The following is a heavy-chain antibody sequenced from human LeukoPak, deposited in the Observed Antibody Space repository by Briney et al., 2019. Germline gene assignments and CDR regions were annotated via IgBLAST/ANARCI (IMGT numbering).Heavy chain of an antibody. CDR1: GGSISSGSYY. Sequence: SETLSLTCTVSGGSISSGSYYWSWIRQPAGKGLEWIGRIYTSGSTNYNPSLKSRVTISVDTSKNQFSLKLSSVTAADTAVYYCARVDMGARGGDAFDIWGQGTMVTVSS. CDR3: ARVDMGARGGDAFDI. CDR2: IYTSGST. D-gene: IGHD1-26*01. V-gene: IGHV4-61*02. J-gene: IGHJ3*02.